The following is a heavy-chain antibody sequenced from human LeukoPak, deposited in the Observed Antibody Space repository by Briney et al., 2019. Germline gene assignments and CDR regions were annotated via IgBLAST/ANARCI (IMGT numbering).Heavy chain of an antibody. V-gene: IGHV1-69*10. CDR2: IIPIYGIV. CDR3: ARGPKEYYYYYYMDV. CDR1: GGTFSSYA. J-gene: IGHJ6*03. Sequence: SVKVSCKASGGTFSSYAISWVRQAPGQGLEWVGGIIPIYGIVNYAQKFEDRVTLTADKSTSTAYMYLSSLRSEDTAMDYCARGPKEYYYYYYMDVWGKGTTVTVSS.